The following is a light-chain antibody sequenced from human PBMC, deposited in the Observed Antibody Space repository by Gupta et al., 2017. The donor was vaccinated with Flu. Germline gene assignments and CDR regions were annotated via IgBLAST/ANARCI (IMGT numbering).Light chain of an antibody. Sequence: QSVLTQPPSVSGAPGQRVTIDCTGGSSNIGSGFDVHWYQQLPGTAPKLLIYGNTNRPSGVPDRFSGSKSGTSASLAITGLQVEDEADYYCQSYDRYLTAWVFGGGTKLTVL. J-gene: IGLJ3*02. V-gene: IGLV1-40*01. CDR1: SSNIGSGFD. CDR3: QSYDRYLTAWV. CDR2: GNT.